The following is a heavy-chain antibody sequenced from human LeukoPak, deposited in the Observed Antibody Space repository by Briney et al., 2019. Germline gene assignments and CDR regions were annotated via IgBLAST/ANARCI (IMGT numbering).Heavy chain of an antibody. CDR3: AKAGRSGWYPGWPFDI. Sequence: ASVKVSCKASGYTFTVYYMHWVRQAPGQGLEWMGWINPNSGGTNYAQKFQGRVTMTRDTSISTAYMELSRLRSDDTAVYYCAKAGRSGWYPGWPFDIWGQGTMVTVSS. J-gene: IGHJ3*02. D-gene: IGHD6-19*01. CDR1: GYTFTVYY. CDR2: INPNSGGT. V-gene: IGHV1-2*02.